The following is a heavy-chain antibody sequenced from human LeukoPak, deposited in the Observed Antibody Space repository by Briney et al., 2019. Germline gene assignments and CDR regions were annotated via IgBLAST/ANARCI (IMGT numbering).Heavy chain of an antibody. Sequence: PSETLSLTCNVSGGSTSGHYWSWIRQPPGKRLEWIGYVYDSGSTNYNPSLSSRVTISLDTSKNQFSLKLTSVTAADTAVYYCARLSGKWTWGQGTLVTVSS. CDR1: GGSTSGHY. CDR3: ARLSGKWT. V-gene: IGHV4-59*11. D-gene: IGHD1-26*01. CDR2: VYDSGST. J-gene: IGHJ5*02.